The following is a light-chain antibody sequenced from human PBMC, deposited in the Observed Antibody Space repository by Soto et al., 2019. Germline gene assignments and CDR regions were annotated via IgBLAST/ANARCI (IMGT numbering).Light chain of an antibody. J-gene: IGLJ1*01. V-gene: IGLV2-11*01. Sequence: QSVLTQPRSVSGSPGQSVTISCTGTSSDVGGYNYVSWYQQHPGKAPKVMIYDVSERPSGVPDRFSGSKSGNTASLTISGLQGEDEADYYCCSYAGSPRYVFGTGTKLTVL. CDR3: CSYAGSPRYV. CDR2: DVS. CDR1: SSDVGGYNY.